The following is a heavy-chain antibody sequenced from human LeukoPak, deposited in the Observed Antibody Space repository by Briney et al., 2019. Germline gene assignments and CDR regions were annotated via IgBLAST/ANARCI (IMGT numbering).Heavy chain of an antibody. Sequence: GGSLRLSCAASGFTFSSSSMNWVRQAPEKGLEWVSYISTSGGTIYYAASVKGRFTISRDNAKNTLYLQMDSLRAEDTAVYYCAKSQSYYDSSGPLWGIYWGQGTLVTVSS. D-gene: IGHD3-22*01. CDR2: ISTSGGTI. CDR3: AKSQSYYDSSGPLWGIY. V-gene: IGHV3-48*01. J-gene: IGHJ4*02. CDR1: GFTFSSSS.